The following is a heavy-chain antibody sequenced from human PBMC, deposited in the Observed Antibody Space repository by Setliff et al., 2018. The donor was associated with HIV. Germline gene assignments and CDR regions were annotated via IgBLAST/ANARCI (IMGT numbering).Heavy chain of an antibody. V-gene: IGHV4-39*07. CDR3: ARAPATTHDFDH. CDR2: IYYSGST. CDR1: GGSISSGSYY. Sequence: SETLSLTCTVSGGSISSGSYYWSWIRQPPGKGLEWIGSIYYSGSTYYNPSLKSRVTISIDTSKNQFSLRLTSVTAADTAVYYCARAPATTHDFDHWGQGTLVTVSS. D-gene: IGHD1-1*01. J-gene: IGHJ4*02.